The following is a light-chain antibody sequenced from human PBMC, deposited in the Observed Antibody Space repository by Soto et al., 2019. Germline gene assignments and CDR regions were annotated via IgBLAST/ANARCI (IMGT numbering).Light chain of an antibody. V-gene: IGKV3-11*01. Sequence: EIVLTQFPVTLSLSPGERATLSCRASQSVSRYLAWYQQKPGQAPRLLIFDASYRATGIPARFSGSGSGTDFTLTISSLEPEDFVVYCCHQYGSSQTFGQGTKVDIK. CDR2: DAS. J-gene: IGKJ1*01. CDR1: QSVSRY. CDR3: HQYGSSQT.